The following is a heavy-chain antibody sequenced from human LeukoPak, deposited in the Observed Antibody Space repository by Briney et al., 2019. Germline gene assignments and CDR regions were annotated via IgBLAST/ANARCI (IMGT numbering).Heavy chain of an antibody. V-gene: IGHV3-23*01. CDR1: GFTFSSYA. J-gene: IGHJ4*02. D-gene: IGHD6-19*01. CDR2: ISGSGGST. CDR3: ARVSVAGRDY. Sequence: QAGGSLRLSCAASGFTFSSYAMSWVRQAPGKGPEWVSAISGSGGSTYYADSVKGRFTISRDNSKNSLYLQMNSLRDEDTAVYYCARVSVAGRDYWGQGTLVTVSS.